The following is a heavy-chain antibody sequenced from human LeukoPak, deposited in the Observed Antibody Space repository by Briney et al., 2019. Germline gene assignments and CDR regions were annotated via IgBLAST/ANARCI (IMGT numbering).Heavy chain of an antibody. D-gene: IGHD4-4*01. Sequence: ASVKVSCKASGYTFTGYYMHWVRQATGQGLEWMGWMNPNSGNTGYAQKFQGRVTMTRNTSISTAYMELSSLRSEDTAVYYCARGTPAGSNSFDYWGQGTLVTVSS. CDR2: MNPNSGNT. CDR1: GYTFTGYY. J-gene: IGHJ4*02. CDR3: ARGTPAGSNSFDY. V-gene: IGHV1-8*02.